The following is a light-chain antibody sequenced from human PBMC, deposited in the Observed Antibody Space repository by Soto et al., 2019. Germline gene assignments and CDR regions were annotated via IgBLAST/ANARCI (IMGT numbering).Light chain of an antibody. V-gene: IGKV4-1*01. J-gene: IGKJ2*01. Sequence: DFVMTQAPDSLAVSLGERATINCKSSQSVLYNSNNKNHLGWFQQKPGHPPKLLIYGASFRPSGLPDRFSGSGSGTDFTLTISSLQAEDVAVYYCQQYYSIPFTFGQGTKLEI. CDR3: QQYYSIPFT. CDR1: QSVLYNSNNKNH. CDR2: GAS.